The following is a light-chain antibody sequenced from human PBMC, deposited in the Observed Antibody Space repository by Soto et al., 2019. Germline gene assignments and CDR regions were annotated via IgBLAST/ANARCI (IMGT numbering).Light chain of an antibody. CDR2: GAS. Sequence: EIVMTQYPATLSVSPGERTTLSCRASQSVSSNLAWYQQKPGQAPRLLIYGASTRATGIPARFSGSGSGTEFTLTISSLQSEDFAVYYCQQYNNWPPGTLGQGTKVEIK. CDR1: QSVSSN. V-gene: IGKV3-15*01. J-gene: IGKJ1*01. CDR3: QQYNNWPPGT.